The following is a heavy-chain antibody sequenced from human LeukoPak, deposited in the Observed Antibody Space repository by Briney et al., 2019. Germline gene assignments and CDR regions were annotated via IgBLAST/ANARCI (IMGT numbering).Heavy chain of an antibody. CDR3: ARGRRSGSYNGRNWFDP. CDR1: GGTFTSYD. Sequence: ASVKVSCKASGGTFTSYDINWVRQATGQGLEWMGWMNPNSGNTGYAQKFQGRVTVTRNTSISTAYMELSSLRSEDMAVYYCARGRRSGSYNGRNWFDPWGQGTLVTASS. J-gene: IGHJ5*02. V-gene: IGHV1-8*03. D-gene: IGHD1-26*01. CDR2: MNPNSGNT.